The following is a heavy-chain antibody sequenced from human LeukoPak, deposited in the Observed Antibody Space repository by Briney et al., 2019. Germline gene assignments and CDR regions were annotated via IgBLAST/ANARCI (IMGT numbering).Heavy chain of an antibody. Sequence: ASVKVSYEASGYTFTSYGISWVRQAPGQGLEWMGWISAYNSNTSSAQKLPGRVTMTPCTSTSTAYMELSSLRSDDTTVYYCARDGVYYGSGSHTADVWAKGPRSPSPQ. V-gene: IGHV1-18*01. CDR1: GYTFTSYG. D-gene: IGHD3-10*01. CDR2: ISAYNSNT. J-gene: IGHJ6*04. CDR3: ARDGVYYGSGSHTADV.